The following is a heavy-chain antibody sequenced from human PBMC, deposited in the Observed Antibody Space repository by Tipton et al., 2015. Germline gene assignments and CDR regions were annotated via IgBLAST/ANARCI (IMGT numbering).Heavy chain of an antibody. CDR3: ARDLNSGYCSGGSCSPTEYGMDV. J-gene: IGHJ6*02. CDR2: ISAYNGNT. D-gene: IGHD2-15*01. Sequence: QLVQSGAEVKKPGASVKVSCKASGYTFTSYGISWVRQAPGQGLEWMGWISAYNGNTNYAQKLQGRVTMTTDTSTSTAYMELRSLRSDDTAVYYCARDLNSGYCSGGSCSPTEYGMDVWGQGTTVTVSS. V-gene: IGHV1-18*01. CDR1: GYTFTSYG.